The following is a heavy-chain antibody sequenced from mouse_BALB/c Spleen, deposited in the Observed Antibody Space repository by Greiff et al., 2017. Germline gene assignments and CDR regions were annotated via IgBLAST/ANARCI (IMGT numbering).Heavy chain of an antibody. J-gene: IGHJ1*01. V-gene: IGHV5-12-2*01. D-gene: IGHD4-1*01. CDR1: GFTFSSYT. CDR3: ARQVNWDWYFDV. CDR2: ISNGGGST. Sequence: EVKLVESGGGLVQPGGSLKLSCAASGFTFSSYTMSWVRQTPEKRLEWVAYISNGGGSTYYPDTVKGRFTISRDNAKNTLYLQMSSLKSEDTAMYYCARQVNWDWYFDVWGAGTTVTVSS.